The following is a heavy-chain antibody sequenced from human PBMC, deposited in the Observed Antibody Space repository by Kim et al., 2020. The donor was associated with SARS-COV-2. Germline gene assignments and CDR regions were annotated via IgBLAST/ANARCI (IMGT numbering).Heavy chain of an antibody. CDR2: ISGSGGST. D-gene: IGHD6-19*01. CDR3: AKDPSSGWPQLPDY. V-gene: IGHV3-23*01. J-gene: IGHJ4*02. Sequence: GGSLRLSCAAFGFTFSSYAMSWVRQAPGKGLEWVSAISGSGGSTYYADSVKGRFTISRDNSKNTLYLQMNSLRAEDTAVYYCAKDPSSGWPQLPDYWGQGTLVTVSS. CDR1: GFTFSSYA.